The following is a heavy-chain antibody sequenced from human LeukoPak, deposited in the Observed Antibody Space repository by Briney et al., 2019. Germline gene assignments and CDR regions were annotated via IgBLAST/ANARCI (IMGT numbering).Heavy chain of an antibody. V-gene: IGHV3-30*03. J-gene: IGHJ4*02. CDR2: ISYDGTNK. CDR1: GFTFSSYG. D-gene: IGHD6-13*01. CDR3: ATAPNYSGSRLPFDY. Sequence: GGSLRLSCAASGFTFSSYGMHWVRQAPGKGLEWVAVISYDGTNKYYADSVKGRFTISRDNSKNTLYLQMNSLRGEDTAVYYCATAPNYSGSRLPFDYWGQGTLVTVSS.